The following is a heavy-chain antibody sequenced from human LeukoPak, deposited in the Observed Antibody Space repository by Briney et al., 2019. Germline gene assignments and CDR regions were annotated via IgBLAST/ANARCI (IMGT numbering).Heavy chain of an antibody. CDR2: ISGSGGST. CDR3: AKDPYYDSSGYRYYFDY. Sequence: GGSLRLSCAASGFSVSSNYISWVRQAPGKGLEWVSAISGSGGSTYYADSVKGRFTISRDNSKNTLYLQMNSLRAEDTAVYYCAKDPYYDSSGYRYYFDYWGQGTLVTVSS. D-gene: IGHD3-22*01. CDR1: GFSVSSNY. V-gene: IGHV3-23*01. J-gene: IGHJ4*02.